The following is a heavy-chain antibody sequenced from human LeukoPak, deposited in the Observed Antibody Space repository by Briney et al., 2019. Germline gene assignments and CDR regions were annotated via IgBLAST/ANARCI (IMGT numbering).Heavy chain of an antibody. D-gene: IGHD5-18*01. Sequence: GSLTLSCAASGFPLSYHWMTWVPQAPGEGLEWVANIENDGTVKNYVDSVKGRFTISRDNAKNSLYLQMNSLRAEDTGVYYCAKDSYSKGDYWGQGVLVTVSS. CDR2: IENDGTVK. V-gene: IGHV3-7*01. J-gene: IGHJ4*02. CDR1: GFPLSYHW. CDR3: AKDSYSKGDY.